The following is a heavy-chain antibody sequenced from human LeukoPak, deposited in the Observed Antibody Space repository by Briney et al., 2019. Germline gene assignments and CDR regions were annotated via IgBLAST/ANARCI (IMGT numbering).Heavy chain of an antibody. D-gene: IGHD1-26*01. V-gene: IGHV1-2*06. J-gene: IGHJ3*02. CDR1: GYTFTGYY. Sequence: ASVKVSCKASGYTFTGYYMHWVRQAPGQGVEWMGRINPNIGGTNYAQKFQGRVTMTRDTSISTIYMELSRLRSDDTAVYYCARVGAGLNDAFDIWGQGTMVTVSS. CDR2: INPNIGGT. CDR3: ARVGAGLNDAFDI.